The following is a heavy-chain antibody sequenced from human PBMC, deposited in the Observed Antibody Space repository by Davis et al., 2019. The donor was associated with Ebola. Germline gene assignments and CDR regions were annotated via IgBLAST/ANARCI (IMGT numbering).Heavy chain of an antibody. CDR2: IYHSGST. CDR3: ARAYCSGGSCYADAFDI. D-gene: IGHD2-15*01. J-gene: IGHJ3*02. Sequence: GSLRLSCAVSGGSISSSNWWSWLRQPPGKGLEWIGEIYHSGSTDYNSSLKSRVTISVDKSKNQFSLKLSSVTAADTAVYYCARAYCSGGSCYADAFDIWGQGTMVTVSS. V-gene: IGHV4-4*02. CDR1: GGSISSSNW.